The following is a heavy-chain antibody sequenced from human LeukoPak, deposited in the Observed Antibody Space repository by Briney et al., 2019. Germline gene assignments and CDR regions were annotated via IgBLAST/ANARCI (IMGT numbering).Heavy chain of an antibody. D-gene: IGHD3-16*02. CDR2: ISAYNGNT. CDR1: GYTFTSYG. V-gene: IGHV1-18*01. CDR3: ARVRLTFGGVIVAWFDP. Sequence: GASVTVSCKASGYTFTSYGISWVRQAPGQGLEWMGWISAYNGNTNYAQKLQGRVTMTTDTSTSTAYMELRSLRSDDTAVYYCARVRLTFGGVIVAWFDPWGQGTLVTVSS. J-gene: IGHJ5*02.